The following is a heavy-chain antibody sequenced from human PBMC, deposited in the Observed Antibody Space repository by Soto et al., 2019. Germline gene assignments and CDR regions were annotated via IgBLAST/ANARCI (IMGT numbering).Heavy chain of an antibody. V-gene: IGHV3-30-3*01. CDR1: GITFRSYA. J-gene: IGHJ4*02. D-gene: IGHD3-9*01. CDR2: ISYDGSNK. CDR3: AREPGISTGYYYYFDY. Sequence: SLMVTWASSGITFRSYAMHWVRQAPGKGLEWVAVISYDGSNKYYADSVKGRFTISRDNSKNPLYLQMNSLRAEDTAVYYRAREPGISTGYYYYFDYWGQGTLVTVSS.